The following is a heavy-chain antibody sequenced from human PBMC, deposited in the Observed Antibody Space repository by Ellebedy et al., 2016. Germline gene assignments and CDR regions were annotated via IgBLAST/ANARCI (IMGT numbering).Heavy chain of an antibody. Sequence: GESLKISXAASGFTFSSYGMHWVRQAPGKGLEWVAVIWYDGSNKYYADSVKGRFTISRDNSKNTLYLQMNSLRAEDTAVYYCARDFEYCSSTSCHFDDWGQGTLVTVSS. V-gene: IGHV3-33*01. CDR3: ARDFEYCSSTSCHFDD. D-gene: IGHD2-2*01. CDR2: IWYDGSNK. CDR1: GFTFSSYG. J-gene: IGHJ4*02.